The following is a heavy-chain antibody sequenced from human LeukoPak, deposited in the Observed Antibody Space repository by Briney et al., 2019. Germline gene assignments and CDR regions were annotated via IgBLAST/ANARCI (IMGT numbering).Heavy chain of an antibody. Sequence: GGSLRLSCAASGFTFSSYAMSWVRQAPGKGLEWVSGISGSGGKTYYEDSVKGRFTISRDNSKNTMYLQMNSLRAEDTAVYYCAKARTHEYSNYNYWGQGTLVTVSS. CDR2: ISGSGGKT. J-gene: IGHJ4*02. V-gene: IGHV3-23*01. CDR1: GFTFSSYA. CDR3: AKARTHEYSNYNY. D-gene: IGHD4-11*01.